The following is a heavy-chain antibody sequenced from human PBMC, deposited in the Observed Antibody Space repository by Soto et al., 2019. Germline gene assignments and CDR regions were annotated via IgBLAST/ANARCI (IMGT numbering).Heavy chain of an antibody. CDR3: ARYTGITMIVVADSENVFDI. V-gene: IGHV1-69*06. J-gene: IGHJ3*02. D-gene: IGHD3-22*01. CDR2: IIPIFGTA. Sequence: ASVKVSCKASGGTFSSYAISWVRQAPGQGLEWMGGIIPIFGTANHAQKFQGRVTITADKSTSTAYMELSSLRSEDTAVYYCARYTGITMIVVADSENVFDIWGQGTMVT. CDR1: GGTFSSYA.